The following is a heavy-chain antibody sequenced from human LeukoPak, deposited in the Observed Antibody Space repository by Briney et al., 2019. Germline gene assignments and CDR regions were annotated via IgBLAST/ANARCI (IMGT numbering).Heavy chain of an antibody. CDR1: GYTFTSYY. V-gene: IGHV1-46*01. CDR2: INPSGGST. Sequence: ASVKVSCKASGYTFTSYYMHWVRQAPGQGLEWMGIINPSGGSTSYAQKFQGRVTMTRDTSTSTVYMELSSLRSEDTAMYYCARAHYYDSSGYYRRQYYFDYWGQGTLVTVSS. CDR3: ARAHYYDSSGYYRRQYYFDY. J-gene: IGHJ4*02. D-gene: IGHD3-22*01.